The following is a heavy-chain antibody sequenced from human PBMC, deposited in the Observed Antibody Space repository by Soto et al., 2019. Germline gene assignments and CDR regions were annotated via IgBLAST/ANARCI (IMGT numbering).Heavy chain of an antibody. D-gene: IGHD3-9*01. CDR1: GYSFTSYW. CDR2: IYPGDSDT. J-gene: IGHJ6*02. Sequence: PGESLKISCKGSGYSFTSYWIGWVRQMPGKGLEWMGIIYPGDSDTRYSPSFQGQVTISADKSISTAYPQWSSLKASDTAMYYCARLGGFDAADSYGMDVRAQGTTVTVSS. V-gene: IGHV5-51*01. CDR3: ARLGGFDAADSYGMDV.